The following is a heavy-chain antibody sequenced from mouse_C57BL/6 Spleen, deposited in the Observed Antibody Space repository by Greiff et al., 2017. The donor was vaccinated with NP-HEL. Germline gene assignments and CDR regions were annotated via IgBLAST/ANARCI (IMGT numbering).Heavy chain of an antibody. CDR2: IWRGGST. CDR3: AKYGLGHWYFDV. D-gene: IGHD4-1*01. J-gene: IGHJ1*03. Sequence: VKVVESGPGLVQPSQSLSITCTVSGFSLTSYGVHWVRQSPGKGLEWLGVIWRGGSTDYNAAFMSRLSITKDNSKSQVFFKMNSLQADDTAIYYCAKYGLGHWYFDVWGTGTTVTVSS. CDR1: GFSLTSYG. V-gene: IGHV2-5*01.